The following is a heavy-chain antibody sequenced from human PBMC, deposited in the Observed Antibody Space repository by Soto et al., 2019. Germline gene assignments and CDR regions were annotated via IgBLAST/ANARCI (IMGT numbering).Heavy chain of an antibody. CDR3: ARRYGPGFDY. CDR1: GGSISSGGYY. V-gene: IGHV4-61*08. J-gene: IGHJ4*02. D-gene: IGHD4-17*01. CDR2: INHSGST. Sequence: SETLSLTCTVSGGSISSGGYYWSWIRQPPGKGLEWIGEINHSGSTNYNPSLKSRVTISVDTSKNQFSLKLSSVTAADTAVYYCARRYGPGFDYWGQGTLVTVSS.